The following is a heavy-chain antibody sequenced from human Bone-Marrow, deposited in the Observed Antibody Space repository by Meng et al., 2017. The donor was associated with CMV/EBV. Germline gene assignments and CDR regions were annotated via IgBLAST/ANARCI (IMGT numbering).Heavy chain of an antibody. CDR3: ARSRRLQGLGYYYYGMDV. V-gene: IGHV1-2*02. Sequence: ASVMDTCKASGYIFTGYYMHWVRQAPGQGLEWMGWINPNSGGTNYAQKFQGRVTMTTDTSTSTAYMELRSLRSDDTAVYYCARSRRLQGLGYYYYGMDVWGQGTTVTVSS. CDR1: GYIFTGYY. CDR2: INPNSGGT. J-gene: IGHJ6*02. D-gene: IGHD4-11*01.